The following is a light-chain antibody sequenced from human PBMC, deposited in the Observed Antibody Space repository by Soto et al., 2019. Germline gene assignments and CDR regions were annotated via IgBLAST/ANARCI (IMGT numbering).Light chain of an antibody. CDR3: QQYYSYPLT. CDR2: AAS. J-gene: IGKJ2*01. V-gene: IGKV1-8*01. CDR1: QGISSY. Sequence: IRMTQSPSSFSASTGDRVTITCRASQGISSYLAWYQQKPGKAPKLLIYAASTLQSGVPSRFSGSGSGTDFTLTISCLQSEDFATYYCQQYYSYPLTFGQGTKLEIK.